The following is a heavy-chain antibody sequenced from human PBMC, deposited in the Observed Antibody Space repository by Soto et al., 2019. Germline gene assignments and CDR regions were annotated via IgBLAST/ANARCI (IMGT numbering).Heavy chain of an antibody. J-gene: IGHJ4*02. CDR1: GFTFSNYG. V-gene: IGHV3-30*03. Sequence: GGSLRLSCAASGFTFSNYGMHWVRQAPGKGLEWVAVISFDGSNKYYADSVKGRFTISRDNSKNTLYLQMHSLRAEDTAVYYCATTFYSGPDWGQGTLVTV. CDR3: ATTFYSGPD. D-gene: IGHD5-12*01. CDR2: ISFDGSNK.